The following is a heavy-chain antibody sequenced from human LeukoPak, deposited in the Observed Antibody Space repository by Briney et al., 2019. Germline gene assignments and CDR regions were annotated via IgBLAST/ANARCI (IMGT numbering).Heavy chain of an antibody. CDR1: GGSISSYY. Sequence: SETLSLTCTVSGGSISSYYWSWIRQPPGKGLEWIGCVYDSGSPNYNPSLKSRVTISVDTSKNQFSLKLSSVTAADTAVYYCARYHGSSSWYWYFDYWGQGTLVTVSS. D-gene: IGHD6-13*01. CDR3: ARYHGSSSWYWYFDY. J-gene: IGHJ4*02. V-gene: IGHV4-59*01. CDR2: VYDSGSP.